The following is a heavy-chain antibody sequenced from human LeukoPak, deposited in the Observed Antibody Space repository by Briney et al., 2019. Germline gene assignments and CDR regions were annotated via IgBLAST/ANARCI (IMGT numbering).Heavy chain of an antibody. V-gene: IGHV3-13*04. Sequence: GGSLRLSCAASGFTYSRCDMHWVREGTGKALECVSAIGTAGDTYYPGTVKGRFTTSRKNAKNSLNLQMNSLRVGDTAVYYCARGRGWGTFDIWGQGTMVTVSS. CDR1: GFTYSRCD. CDR2: IGTAGDT. CDR3: ARGRGWGTFDI. D-gene: IGHD3-10*01. J-gene: IGHJ3*02.